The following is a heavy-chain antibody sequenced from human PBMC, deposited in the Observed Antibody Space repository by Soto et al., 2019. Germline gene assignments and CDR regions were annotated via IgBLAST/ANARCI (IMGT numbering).Heavy chain of an antibody. D-gene: IGHD1-7*01. Sequence: PAETLSLTCAVYGGSFSGYYWSWIRQPPGKGLEWIGEINHSGSTNYNPSLKSRVTISEDTSKNQFSLKLSSVTAADTAVYYCARGSPLELLSWFDPWGQGTLVTV. CDR2: INHSGST. CDR3: ARGSPLELLSWFDP. V-gene: IGHV4-34*01. CDR1: GGSFSGYY. J-gene: IGHJ5*02.